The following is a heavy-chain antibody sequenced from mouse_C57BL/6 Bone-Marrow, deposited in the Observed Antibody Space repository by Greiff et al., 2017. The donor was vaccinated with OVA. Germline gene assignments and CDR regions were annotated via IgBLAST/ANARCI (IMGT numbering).Heavy chain of an antibody. Sequence: VKLMESGPGLVQPSQSLSITCTVSGFSLTSYGVHWVRQSPGKGLEWLGVIWSGGSTDYNAAFISRLSISKDNSKSQVFFKMNSLQADDTAIYYCASHYDADWYFDVWGTGTTVTVSS. D-gene: IGHD1-2*01. J-gene: IGHJ1*03. CDR2: IWSGGST. V-gene: IGHV2-2*01. CDR1: GFSLTSYG. CDR3: ASHYDADWYFDV.